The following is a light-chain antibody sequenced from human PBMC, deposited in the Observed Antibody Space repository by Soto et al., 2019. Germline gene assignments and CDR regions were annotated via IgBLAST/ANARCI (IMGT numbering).Light chain of an antibody. CDR3: QQYKGYPWT. J-gene: IGKJ1*01. Sequence: DIQMTQSPSTPSASVGDRVIITCRSSQSISVWLAWYQQKPGKAPKLLIYDASTLESGVPSTFSVSGSGTEFTLTISSLQPDDFATYFGQQYKGYPWTLGQGTKVEIK. CDR2: DAS. V-gene: IGKV1-5*01. CDR1: QSISVW.